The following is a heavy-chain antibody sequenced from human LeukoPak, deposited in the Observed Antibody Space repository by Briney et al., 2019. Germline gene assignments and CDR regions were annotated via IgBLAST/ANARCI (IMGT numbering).Heavy chain of an antibody. V-gene: IGHV4-38-2*01. Sequence: TSETLSLTCAVSGYSIRSGYHWSWIRQPPGKGLEWIGSIYQSGSTYYNPSLKSRVTISVDTSKNQFSLNLSSVTAAGSAVYYCARRDFDSSGYLPFYFDYWGQGTLVTVSS. CDR3: ARRDFDSSGYLPFYFDY. J-gene: IGHJ4*02. CDR2: IYQSGST. D-gene: IGHD3-22*01. CDR1: GYSIRSGYH.